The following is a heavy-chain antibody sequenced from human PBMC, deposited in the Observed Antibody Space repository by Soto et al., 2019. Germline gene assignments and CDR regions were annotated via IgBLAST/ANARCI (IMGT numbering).Heavy chain of an antibody. CDR2: IYWYNDK. CDR3: AHDSTVVASTDGAFDI. Sequence: QITFKESGPTLVKPTQTLTLTCTFSGLSLSTNGVGVGWIRQPPGKALEWLALIYWYNDKRYSPSLKSSLTITEDTSKNQVVVTMTRMDPVDTGTYYCAHDSTVVASTDGAFDIWGQGTMVTVSS. D-gene: IGHD2-2*01. V-gene: IGHV2-5*01. CDR1: GLSLSTNGVG. J-gene: IGHJ3*02.